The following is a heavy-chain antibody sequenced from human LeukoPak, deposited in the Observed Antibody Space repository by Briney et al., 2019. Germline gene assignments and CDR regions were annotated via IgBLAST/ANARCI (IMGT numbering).Heavy chain of an antibody. D-gene: IGHD3-10*01. CDR1: GGSIGSYY. J-gene: IGHJ4*02. V-gene: IGHV4-59*01. CDR2: IYYSGST. CDR3: ASLYYGSGSFDY. Sequence: PSETLSLTCTVSGGSIGSYYWSWIRQPPGKGLEWIGYIYYSGSTNYNPSLKSRVTISVDTSKNQFSLKLSSVTAADTAVYYCASLYYGSGSFDYWGQGTLVTVSS.